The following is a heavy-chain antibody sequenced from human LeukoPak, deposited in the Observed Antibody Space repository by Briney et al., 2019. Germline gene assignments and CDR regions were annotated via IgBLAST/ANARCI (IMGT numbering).Heavy chain of an antibody. V-gene: IGHV3-21*01. Sequence: GGSLRLSCAASGFTFSSYSMNWVRQAPGKGLEWVSSISSSSSYIYYADSVKGRFTISRDNAKNSLCLQMNSLRAEDTAVYYCARVRPRTPSPYYYMDVWGKGTSVTVSS. CDR3: ARVRPRTPSPYYYMDV. CDR1: GFTFSSYS. D-gene: IGHD1-14*01. J-gene: IGHJ6*03. CDR2: ISSSSSYI.